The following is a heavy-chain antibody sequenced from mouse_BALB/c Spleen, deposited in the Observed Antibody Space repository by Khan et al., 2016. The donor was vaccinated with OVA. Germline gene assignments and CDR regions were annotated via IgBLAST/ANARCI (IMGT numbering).Heavy chain of an antibody. V-gene: IGHV1S81*02. J-gene: IGHJ3*01. CDR1: GYTFNSFY. CDR2: INPNNGGT. CDR3: TRGGYGSPFAY. D-gene: IGHD1-1*01. Sequence: QVQLQQSGAELVKPGASVKLSCKASGYTFNSFYMSWVKQRPGQGLEWIGEINPNNGGTNVNEKFKSKATLTVDKSSSTAYMELSSLTSEDSAVYYCTRGGYGSPFAYWGQGTLVTVSA.